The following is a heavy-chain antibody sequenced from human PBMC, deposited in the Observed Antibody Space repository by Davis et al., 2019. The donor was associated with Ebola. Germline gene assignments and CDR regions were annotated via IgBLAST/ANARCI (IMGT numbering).Heavy chain of an antibody. D-gene: IGHD4-17*01. CDR2: ISGSGGST. J-gene: IGHJ4*02. V-gene: IGHV3-23*01. Sequence: PGGSLRLSCAASGFTFSSYAMSWVRQAPGKGLEWVSAISGSGGSTYYADSVKGRFTISRDNAKNSLYLQMNSLRAEDTAVYYCARNGLRYDYWGQGTLVTVSS. CDR3: ARNGLRYDY. CDR1: GFTFSSYA.